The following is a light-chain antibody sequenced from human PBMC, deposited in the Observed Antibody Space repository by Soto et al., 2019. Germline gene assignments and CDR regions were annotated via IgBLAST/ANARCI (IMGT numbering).Light chain of an antibody. Sequence: QSVFTQPPSVSAAPGQKVTISSSGSSSNIGNNYVSWYQQLPGTAPKLLIYDNNKRPSGIPDRFSGSKSGTSATLGITGLQTGDEADYYCGTWDSSLSAGVFGGGTKLTVL. CDR1: SSNIGNNY. CDR3: GTWDSSLSAGV. J-gene: IGLJ2*01. V-gene: IGLV1-51*01. CDR2: DNN.